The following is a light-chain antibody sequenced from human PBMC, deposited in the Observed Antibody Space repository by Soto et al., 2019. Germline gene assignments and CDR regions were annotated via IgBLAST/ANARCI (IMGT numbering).Light chain of an antibody. V-gene: IGKV1-5*03. CDR3: QYYDNYSWT. Sequence: DIQLTQSPSTLSASVGDRVTITCRASQSIGVWLTWYQQKPGKAPKFRIYKTSTLESGVPSRFSGSGSWTEFTLTITSLQPDDFATYHCQYYDNYSWTFGQGTKVEIK. CDR1: QSIGVW. CDR2: KTS. J-gene: IGKJ1*01.